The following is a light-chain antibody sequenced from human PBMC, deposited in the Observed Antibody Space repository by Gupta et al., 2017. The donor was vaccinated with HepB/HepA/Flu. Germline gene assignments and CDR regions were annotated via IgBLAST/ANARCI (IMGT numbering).Light chain of an antibody. CDR3: QVWDSGSDHYV. V-gene: IGLV3-21*03. CDR2: DDS. J-gene: IGLJ1*01. Sequence: SYVLTQPPSVSVAPGKTARITCGGNYIGSKSVHWYQQKPGQAPVLVVYDDSDRSSGIPERFSGSNSGNTATLSISRVGSGDEADYYCQVWDSGSDHYVFGTGTKVTVL. CDR1: YIGSKS.